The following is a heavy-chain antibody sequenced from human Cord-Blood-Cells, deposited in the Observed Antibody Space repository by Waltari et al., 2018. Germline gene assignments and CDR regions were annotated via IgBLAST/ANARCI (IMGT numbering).Heavy chain of an antibody. J-gene: IGHJ3*02. V-gene: IGHV1-3*01. D-gene: IGHD1-1*01. CDR2: VNAGNGNT. Sequence: QVQLVQSGAEVKKPGASEKDSCKASGYTFTSYAMHWVRQAPGQRLEWMGWVNAGNGNTKYSQKFQGRVTITRYTSASTAYMELSSLRSEDTAVYYCASANWNDVGAFDIWGQGTMVTVSS. CDR3: ASANWNDVGAFDI. CDR1: GYTFTSYA.